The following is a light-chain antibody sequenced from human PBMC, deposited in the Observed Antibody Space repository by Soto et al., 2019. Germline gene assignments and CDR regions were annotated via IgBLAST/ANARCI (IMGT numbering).Light chain of an antibody. CDR1: QSISSW. Sequence: DIPMTQSPSTLSASVGDTVTITCRASQSISSWVAWLQQKPGKAPKLLIYKASTLQSGVPSRFSGSGSGTHFTLTINSLQPDDFATYYCQHYNTYWTFGQGTKVEI. CDR3: QHYNTYWT. CDR2: KAS. V-gene: IGKV1-5*03. J-gene: IGKJ1*01.